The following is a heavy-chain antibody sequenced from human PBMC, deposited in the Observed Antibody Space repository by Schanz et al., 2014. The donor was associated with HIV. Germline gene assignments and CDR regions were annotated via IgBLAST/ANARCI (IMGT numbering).Heavy chain of an antibody. D-gene: IGHD1-1*01. J-gene: IGHJ6*02. V-gene: IGHV1-69*06. Sequence: QVQLVQSGAEVKKPGASVKVSCKASGGTFSSYAISWVRQAPGQGLEWMGGIIPMFGTANYAQKFQGRVTVTADRSTSTAYMELSSLRSEDTAVYYCADAPVERGYYYYGMDVWGQGTLVTVSS. CDR1: GGTFSSYA. CDR3: ADAPVERGYYYYGMDV. CDR2: IIPMFGTA.